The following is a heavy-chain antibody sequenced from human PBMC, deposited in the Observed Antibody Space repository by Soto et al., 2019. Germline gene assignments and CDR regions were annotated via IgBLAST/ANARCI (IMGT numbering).Heavy chain of an antibody. CDR2: VSDSGGST. V-gene: IGHV3-23*01. CDR3: ARTLVGGVVYAFDF. D-gene: IGHD1-26*01. CDR1: GFTFSSYA. J-gene: IGHJ4*02. Sequence: EVQLLESGGGLVQPGGSLRLSCAASGFTFSSYAMNWVRQAPGQGLEWVSTVSDSGGSTYYADSVQGRFTISSANSKNTLFLHTHSLGAEDTAIYSCARTLVGGVVYAFDFWGQGTLVTGSS.